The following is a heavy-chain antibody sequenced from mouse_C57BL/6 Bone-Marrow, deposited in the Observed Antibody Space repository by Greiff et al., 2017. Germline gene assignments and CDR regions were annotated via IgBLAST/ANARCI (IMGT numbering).Heavy chain of an antibody. D-gene: IGHD2-4*01. CDR3: ARRYYDWEFAY. V-gene: IGHV5-6*02. Sequence: EVQLQESGADLVKPGGSLKISCAASGFTFTSYGMSWVRQTPDKRLEWIGTICRGGSCTYYPESVKGRVTLTVDTAKNTVYLQLSSLTSEDTAVYYCARRYYDWEFAYWGKGTMVTVSA. CDR2: ICRGGSCT. CDR1: GFTFTSYG. J-gene: IGHJ3*01.